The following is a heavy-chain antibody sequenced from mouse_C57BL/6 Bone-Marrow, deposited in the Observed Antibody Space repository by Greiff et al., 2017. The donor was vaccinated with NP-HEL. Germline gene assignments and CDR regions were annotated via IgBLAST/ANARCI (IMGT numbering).Heavy chain of an antibody. V-gene: IGHV1-69*01. J-gene: IGHJ2*01. D-gene: IGHD3-2*02. CDR2: IDPSASYT. CDR3: ARELRLLYYVDY. Sequence: QVQLQQPGAELVMPGASVKLSCKASGYTFTSYWMHWVKQRPGQGLEWIGEIDPSASYTNYNQQFKGKSTLTVDKSSSTAYMQLSSLTSEDSAVYYCARELRLLYYVDYWGQGTTLTVSS. CDR1: GYTFTSYW.